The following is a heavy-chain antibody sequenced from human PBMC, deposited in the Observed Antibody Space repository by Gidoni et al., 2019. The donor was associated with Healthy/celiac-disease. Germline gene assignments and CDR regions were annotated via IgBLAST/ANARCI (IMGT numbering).Heavy chain of an antibody. CDR1: GYTFTSYG. CDR2: ISAYNGNT. Sequence: QVQLVQSGAEVQKPGASVKVSCKASGYTFTSYGISWVRQAPGQGLEWMGWISAYNGNTNYAQKLQGRVTMTTDTFTSTAYMELRSLRSDDTAVYYCARDHQRLVPAATDHFDYWGQGTLVTVSS. J-gene: IGHJ4*02. V-gene: IGHV1-18*01. D-gene: IGHD2-2*01. CDR3: ARDHQRLVPAATDHFDY.